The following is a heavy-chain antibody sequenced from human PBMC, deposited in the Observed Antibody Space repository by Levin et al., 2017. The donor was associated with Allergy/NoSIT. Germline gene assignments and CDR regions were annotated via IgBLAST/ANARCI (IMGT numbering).Heavy chain of an antibody. D-gene: IGHD2-2*01. Sequence: GGSLRLSCSASGFTFRGYYMHWVRQVPGEGLVWVSYIKSDGSDTKYADSVKGRFTISRDNAKNTLYLQMNSLGAEDTAVYYCARGGCRATSCLDYWGQGTLVTVSS. J-gene: IGHJ4*02. V-gene: IGHV3-74*03. CDR3: ARGGCRATSCLDY. CDR2: IKSDGSDT. CDR1: GFTFRGYY.